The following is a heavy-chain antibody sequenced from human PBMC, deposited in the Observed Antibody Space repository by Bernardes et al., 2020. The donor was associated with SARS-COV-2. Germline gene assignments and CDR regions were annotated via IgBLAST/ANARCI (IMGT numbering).Heavy chain of an antibody. CDR2: INPNSGGT. D-gene: IGHD6-6*01. Sequence: ASVQVSCKASGYTFTGYYMHWVRQAPGQGLEWMGWINPNSGGTNYAQKFQGRVTMTRDTSISTAYMELSRLRSDDTAVYYCARTYSSSAHYYYGMDVWGQGTTVTVSS. J-gene: IGHJ6*02. CDR1: GYTFTGYY. V-gene: IGHV1-2*02. CDR3: ARTYSSSAHYYYGMDV.